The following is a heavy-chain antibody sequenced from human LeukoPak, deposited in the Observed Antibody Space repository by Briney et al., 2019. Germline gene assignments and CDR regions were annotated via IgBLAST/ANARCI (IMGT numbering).Heavy chain of an antibody. V-gene: IGHV3-7*01. CDR2: INQDGSRK. CDR1: GFFSGSW. CDR3: ARQYSGYDPFDY. J-gene: IGHJ4*02. D-gene: IGHD5-12*01. Sequence: GGSLRLSCTASGFFSGSWMSWVRRAPGKGLEWVASINQDGSRKYYVDSVKGRFTISRDNANNSLSLQMNSLRAEDTAVYYCARQYSGYDPFDYWGRGTLVTVSS.